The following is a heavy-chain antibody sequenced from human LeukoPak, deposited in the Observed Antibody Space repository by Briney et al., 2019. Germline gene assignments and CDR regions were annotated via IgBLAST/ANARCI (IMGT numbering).Heavy chain of an antibody. D-gene: IGHD3-10*01. CDR1: GFTFNTYW. Sequence: GGSLRLSCAASGFTFNTYWMSWVRQAPGKGLEWVANIKQDGSEKYYVDSVKGRFTISRDNAKNSLYLQMNSLRAEDTALYYCARLYDSGSYNFDFWGQGTLVTVSS. V-gene: IGHV3-7*01. CDR2: IKQDGSEK. J-gene: IGHJ4*02. CDR3: ARLYDSGSYNFDF.